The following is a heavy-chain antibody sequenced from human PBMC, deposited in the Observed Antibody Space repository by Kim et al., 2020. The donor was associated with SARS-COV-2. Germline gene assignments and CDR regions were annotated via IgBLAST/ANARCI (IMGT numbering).Heavy chain of an antibody. CDR2: ISGSGFAT. D-gene: IGHD2-15*01. CDR3: ARELSAGYAMDV. Sequence: GGSLRLSCAVSGFTFSDYYMSWIRQAPGKGLEWVSCISGSGFATYYSDSVRGRFTISRDYAKDSLYLQINSLRDEDTAVYYCARELSAGYAMDVWGQGTTVTVSS. CDR1: GFTFSDYY. V-gene: IGHV3-11*01. J-gene: IGHJ6*02.